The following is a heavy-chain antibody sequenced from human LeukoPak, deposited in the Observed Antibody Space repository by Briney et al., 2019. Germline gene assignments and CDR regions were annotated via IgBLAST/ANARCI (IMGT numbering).Heavy chain of an antibody. Sequence: GGSLRLSCAASGFTFSSYSMNWVRQAPGKGLEWVAIISYDGSNKYYADSVKGRFTISRDNSKNTLYLQMNSLRAEDTAVYYCAKDRSTVTSSLVTYYFDYWGQGTLVTVSS. D-gene: IGHD4-11*01. CDR1: GFTFSSYS. J-gene: IGHJ4*02. CDR3: AKDRSTVTSSLVTYYFDY. CDR2: ISYDGSNK. V-gene: IGHV3-30*18.